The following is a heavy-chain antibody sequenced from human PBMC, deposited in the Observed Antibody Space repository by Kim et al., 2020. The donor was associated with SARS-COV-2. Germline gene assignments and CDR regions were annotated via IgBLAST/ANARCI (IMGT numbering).Heavy chain of an antibody. CDR1: GGSFSGYY. J-gene: IGHJ4*02. D-gene: IGHD3-16*01. CDR2: INHSGST. CDR3: ARGLGVVTTYT. V-gene: IGHV4-34*01. Sequence: SETLSLTCAVYGGSFSGYYWSWIRQPPGKGLEWIGEINHSGSTNYNPSLKSRVTISVDTSKNQFSLKLSSVTAADTAVYYCARGLGVVTTYTWGQGTLVTVSS.